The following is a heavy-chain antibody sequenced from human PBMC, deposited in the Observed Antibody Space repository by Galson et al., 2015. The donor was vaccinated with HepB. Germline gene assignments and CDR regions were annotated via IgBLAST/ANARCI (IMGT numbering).Heavy chain of an antibody. CDR3: TTDLPRITIFGVVIDTLGSTDI. J-gene: IGHJ3*02. Sequence: SLRLSCAASGFTFSNAWMNWVRQAPGKGLEWVGRIKSKTDGGTTDYAAPVKGRFTISRDDSKNTLYLQMNSLKTEDTAVYYCTTDLPRITIFGVVIDTLGSTDIWGQGTMVTVSS. V-gene: IGHV3-15*07. CDR1: GFTFSNAW. D-gene: IGHD3-3*01. CDR2: IKSKTDGGTT.